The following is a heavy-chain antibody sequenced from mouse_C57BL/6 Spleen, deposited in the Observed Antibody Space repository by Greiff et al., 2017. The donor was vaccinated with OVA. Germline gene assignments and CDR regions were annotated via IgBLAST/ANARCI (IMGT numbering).Heavy chain of an antibody. V-gene: IGHV5-2*01. D-gene: IGHD3-2*02. CDR2: INSDGGST. J-gene: IGHJ3*01. CDR3: ARQDSSGYGFAY. CDR1: EYEFPSHD. Sequence: EVKVIESGGGLVQPGESLKLSCESNEYEFPSHDMSWVRKTPEKRLELVAAINSDGGSTYYPDTMERRFIISRDNTKKTLYLQMSSLRSEDTALYYCARQDSSGYGFAYWGQGTLVTVSA.